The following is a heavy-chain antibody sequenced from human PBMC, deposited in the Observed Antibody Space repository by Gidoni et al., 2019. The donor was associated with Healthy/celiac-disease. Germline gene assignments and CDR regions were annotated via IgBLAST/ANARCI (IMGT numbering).Heavy chain of an antibody. CDR1: GGSISSSSYY. D-gene: IGHD3-3*01. J-gene: IGHJ4*02. CDR2: IYYSGST. Sequence: QLQLQESGPGLVKPSETLSLTCTVSGGSISSSSYYWGWIRQPPGKGLEWIGSIYYSGSTYYNPSLKSRVTISVDTSKNQFSLKLSSVTAADTAVYYCSYYDLWSGYLMDYWGQGTLVTVSS. CDR3: SYYDLWSGYLMDY. V-gene: IGHV4-39*01.